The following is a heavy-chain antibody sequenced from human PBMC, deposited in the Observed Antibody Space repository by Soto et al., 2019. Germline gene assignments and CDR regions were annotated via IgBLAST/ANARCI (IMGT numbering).Heavy chain of an antibody. Sequence: PGESLKISCQASGYSFTTYWISWVRQMPGKGLECMGRIDPSDSDTKYSPSFQGQVTISADKSISTAYLQWSSLKASDTAMYYCARPTNRGKYYYGMDVWGQGTTVTVSS. CDR2: IDPSDSDT. J-gene: IGHJ6*02. CDR3: ARPTNRGKYYYGMDV. V-gene: IGHV5-10-1*04. CDR1: GYSFTTYW. D-gene: IGHD2-8*01.